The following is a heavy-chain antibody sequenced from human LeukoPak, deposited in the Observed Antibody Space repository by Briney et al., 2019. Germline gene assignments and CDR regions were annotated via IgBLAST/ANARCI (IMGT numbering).Heavy chain of an antibody. CDR3: ARAGYYDRFPSY. CDR1: GGSISSGGYF. Sequence: SETLSLTCTVSGGSISSGGYFWSWIRQPAGKGLEWIGYIYYSGSTYYNPSLKSRVTISVDTSKNQFSLKLSSVTAADTAVYYCARAGYYDRFPSYWGQGTLVTVSS. CDR2: IYYSGST. V-gene: IGHV4-31*03. D-gene: IGHD3-3*01. J-gene: IGHJ4*02.